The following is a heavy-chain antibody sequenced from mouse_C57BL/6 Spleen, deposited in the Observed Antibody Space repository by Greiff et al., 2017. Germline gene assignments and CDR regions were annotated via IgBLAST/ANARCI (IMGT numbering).Heavy chain of an antibody. CDR3: ARRGGLGNAMDY. Sequence: QVQLKQSGAELARPGTSVKLSCKASGYTFTSYGISWVKQRTGQGLEWIGEIYPRSGNTYYNEKFKGKATLTADKSSSTAYMELRSLTSEDSAVYFCARRGGLGNAMDYWGQGTSVTVSS. J-gene: IGHJ4*01. V-gene: IGHV1-81*01. CDR2: IYPRSGNT. D-gene: IGHD4-1*01. CDR1: GYTFTSYG.